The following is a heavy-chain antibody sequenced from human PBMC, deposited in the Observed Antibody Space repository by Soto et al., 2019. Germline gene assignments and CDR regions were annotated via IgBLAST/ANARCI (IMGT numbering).Heavy chain of an antibody. V-gene: IGHV4-38-2*02. CDR3: ARDLDAYNTPVDY. CDR1: GYSISSGYY. CDR2: IHHSGST. J-gene: IGHJ4*02. Sequence: SETLSLTCAVSGYSISSGYYWGWIRQPPGKGLEYIGSIHHSGSTYYNPSLKSRATISVDTSKNQFSLKLSSVTAADTAVYYCARDLDAYNTPVDYWGQGTLVTVSS. D-gene: IGHD1-1*01.